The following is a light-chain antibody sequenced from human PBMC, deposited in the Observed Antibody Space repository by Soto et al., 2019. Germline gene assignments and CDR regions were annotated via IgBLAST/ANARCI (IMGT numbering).Light chain of an antibody. V-gene: IGLV1-44*01. Sequence: QSALAQPPSASGTPGQRVTISCSGSRSNIGSNTVNWFQQLPGTAPKLLIYSDNQRPSGVPGRFSGSKSGTSASLAISGLQSEDGADYYCAAWDDSLNGRHVFGTGTKVTVL. J-gene: IGLJ1*01. CDR1: RSNIGSNT. CDR3: AAWDDSLNGRHV. CDR2: SDN.